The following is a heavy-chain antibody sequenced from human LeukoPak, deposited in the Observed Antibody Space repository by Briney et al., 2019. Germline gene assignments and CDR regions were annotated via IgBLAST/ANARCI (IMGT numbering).Heavy chain of an antibody. Sequence: GGSLRLSCAASGFTFSSYAMSWVRQAPGKGLEWVAAISGNGGSTYYADSVKGRFTISRDNSKNTLYLQMNSLRAEDTAVYYCALHLGGSGNWRQGTLVTVPS. J-gene: IGHJ1*01. CDR2: ISGNGGST. CDR3: ALHLGGSGN. CDR1: GFTFSSYA. D-gene: IGHD3-10*01. V-gene: IGHV3-23*01.